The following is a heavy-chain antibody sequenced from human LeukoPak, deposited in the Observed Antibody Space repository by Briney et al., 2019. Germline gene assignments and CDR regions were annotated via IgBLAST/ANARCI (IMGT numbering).Heavy chain of an antibody. J-gene: IGHJ3*02. CDR3: AREYYYGSGGGWGAFDI. D-gene: IGHD3-10*01. CDR2: INPNSGGT. V-gene: IGHV1-2*02. CDR1: GYTFTGYY. Sequence: ASVKVSCKASGYTFTGYYMHWVRQAPGQGLEWMGWINPNSGGTNYAQKFQGRVTMTRDTSISTAYMEQSRLRSDDTAVYYCAREYYYGSGGGWGAFDIWGQGTMVTVSS.